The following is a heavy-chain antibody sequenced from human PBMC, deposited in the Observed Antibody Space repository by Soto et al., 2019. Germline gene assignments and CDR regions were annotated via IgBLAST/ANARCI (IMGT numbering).Heavy chain of an antibody. CDR2: IIPIFGTA. CDR3: ARQIRAQLLLRGVWFDP. Sequence: EASVKVSCKASGVTFSSYAISWVRQAPGQGLEWMGGIIPIFGTANYAQKFQGRVTITADESTSTAYMELSSLRSEDTAVYYCARQIRAQLLLRGVWFDPWGQGTLVTVSS. J-gene: IGHJ5*02. CDR1: GVTFSSYA. V-gene: IGHV1-69*13. D-gene: IGHD2-2*01.